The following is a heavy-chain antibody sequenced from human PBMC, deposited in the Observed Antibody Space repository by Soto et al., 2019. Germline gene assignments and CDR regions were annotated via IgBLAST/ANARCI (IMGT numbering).Heavy chain of an antibody. Sequence: QVQLQESGPGLVKPSQTLSLTCTVSGDSISSGSYYWTWIRQHPGKGLKWIGYIYYTGSTNYNPSLKSRVDISVETSMNQFSLTLRSVTSADTAVYYCARDERFLDSSGYRRHFDYWGQGTLVTVSS. J-gene: IGHJ4*02. CDR3: ARDERFLDSSGYRRHFDY. CDR1: GDSISSGSYY. CDR2: IYYTGST. D-gene: IGHD3-22*01. V-gene: IGHV4-31*03.